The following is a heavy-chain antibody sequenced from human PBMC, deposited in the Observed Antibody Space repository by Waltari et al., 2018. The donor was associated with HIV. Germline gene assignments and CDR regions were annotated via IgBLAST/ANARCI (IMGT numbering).Heavy chain of an antibody. D-gene: IGHD2-21*02. CDR3: ASIAYCGGDCYPRGMDV. V-gene: IGHV3-66*01. Sequence: EVQLVESGGGLVQHGGSLRLSCAASGFTVSSNYMSWVRQAPGKGLEWVSVIYSGGSTYYAYSVKGRFTISRDNSKNTLYLQMNSLRAEDTAVYYCASIAYCGGDCYPRGMDVWGQGTTVTVSS. CDR1: GFTVSSNY. CDR2: IYSGGST. J-gene: IGHJ6*02.